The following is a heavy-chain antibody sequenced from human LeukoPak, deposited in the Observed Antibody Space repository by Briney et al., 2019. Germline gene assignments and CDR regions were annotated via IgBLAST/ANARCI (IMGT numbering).Heavy chain of an antibody. D-gene: IGHD6-25*01. J-gene: IGHJ4*02. V-gene: IGHV3-7*01. CDR2: IGGDGRRK. Sequence: GGSLRLSCAASGFTFSSYWMSWVRQAPGKGLEWLANIGGDGRRKFYEDSVEGRFTISRDNAESSLYLQMNNLRVEDTAVYYCARDAGWRLLDYWGRGTQVTVSS. CDR3: ARDAGWRLLDY. CDR1: GFTFSSYW.